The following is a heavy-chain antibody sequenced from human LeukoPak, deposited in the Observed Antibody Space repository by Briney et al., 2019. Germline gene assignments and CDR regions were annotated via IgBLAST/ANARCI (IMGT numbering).Heavy chain of an antibody. V-gene: IGHV4-39*02. D-gene: IGHD3-22*01. CDR3: ARGNYYDSSGPIDY. J-gene: IGHJ4*02. CDR2: IYYSGST. CDR1: GGSISGSSYY. Sequence: PSETLSLTCTVSGGSISGSSYYWGWIRQPPGKGLEWIGSIYYSGSTYYNPSLKSRVTISVDTSKNQFSLKLNSVTATDTAVYYCARGNYYDSSGPIDYWGQGTLVTVSS.